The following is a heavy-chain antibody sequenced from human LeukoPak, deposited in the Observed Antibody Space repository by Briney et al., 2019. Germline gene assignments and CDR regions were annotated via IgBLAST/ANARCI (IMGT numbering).Heavy chain of an antibody. J-gene: IGHJ5*02. V-gene: IGHV4-39*01. D-gene: IGHD6-13*01. Sequence: SETLSLTCTVSGGSISSSSYYWGWTRQPPGKGLEWIGSIYYSGSTYYNPYLKSRVTISVDTSKNQFSLKLSSVTDADTAVYYCARPSSSIAAAGGWFDPWGQGTLVTVSS. CDR2: IYYSGST. CDR3: ARPSSSIAAAGGWFDP. CDR1: GGSISSSSYY.